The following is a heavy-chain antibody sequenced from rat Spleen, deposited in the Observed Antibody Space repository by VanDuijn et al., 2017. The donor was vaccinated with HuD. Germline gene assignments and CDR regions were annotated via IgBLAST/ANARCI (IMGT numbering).Heavy chain of an antibody. V-gene: IGHV2-63*01. CDR1: GFSLTSYH. Sequence: QVQLKESGPGLVQPSQTLSLTCTVSGFSLTSYHVSWVRQPPGKGLEWMGRVRFNGDTEYASALKSRLSISRDTSKNQVFLTVNSLQTDDTGTYYCARYNSGFDYWGQGVMVTVSS. CDR2: VRFNGDT. CDR3: ARYNSGFDY. J-gene: IGHJ2*01. D-gene: IGHD4-3*01.